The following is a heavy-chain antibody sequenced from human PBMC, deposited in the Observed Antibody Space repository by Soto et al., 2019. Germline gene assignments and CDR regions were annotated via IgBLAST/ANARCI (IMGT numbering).Heavy chain of an antibody. D-gene: IGHD2-21*02. CDR3: ARDLWGYCGTDCYPLDV. Sequence: SETLSLTCTVSGSSISGYYWSWIRQPPGRGLEWIGYMYNTGSTVYNPSFKSRVTISVDTSKNQFSLKLNSVTAADTAVYYCARDLWGYCGTDCYPLDVWGQGTTVT. J-gene: IGHJ6*02. CDR1: GSSISGYY. CDR2: MYNTGST. V-gene: IGHV4-59*01.